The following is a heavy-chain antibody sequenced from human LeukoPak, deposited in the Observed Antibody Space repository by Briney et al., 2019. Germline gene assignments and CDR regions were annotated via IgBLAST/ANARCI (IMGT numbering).Heavy chain of an antibody. CDR2: IDWDDDK. D-gene: IGHD3-22*01. CDR3: ARAYYDSSGYLFDY. J-gene: IGHJ4*02. CDR1: GFSLSTSGMC. V-gene: IGHV2-70*11. Sequence: SGPTLVNPTQTLTLTCTFSGFSLSTSGMCVSWIRQPPGKALEWLARIDWDDDKYYSTSLKTRLTISKDTSKNQVVPTMTNMDPVDTATYYCARAYYDSSGYLFDYWGQGTLVTVSS.